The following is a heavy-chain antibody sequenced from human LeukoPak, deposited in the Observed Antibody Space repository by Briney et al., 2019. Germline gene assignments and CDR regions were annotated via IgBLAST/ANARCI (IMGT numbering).Heavy chain of an antibody. D-gene: IGHD4-17*01. CDR2: ISSSGSTI. V-gene: IGHV3-11*01. Sequence: GGSLRLSCAASGFTFSDYYMSWIRQAPGKGLEWVSYISSSGSTIYYADSVKGRFTISRDNAKNSLYLQMNSLRAEDTAVYYCAREPEALTVPRSGAFDYWGQGTLVTVSS. CDR3: AREPEALTVPRSGAFDY. J-gene: IGHJ4*02. CDR1: GFTFSDYY.